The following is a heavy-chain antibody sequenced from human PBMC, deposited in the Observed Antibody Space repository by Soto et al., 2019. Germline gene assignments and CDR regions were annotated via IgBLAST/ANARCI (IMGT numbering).Heavy chain of an antibody. J-gene: IGHJ5*02. CDR1: GDSISGGASF. Sequence: SETLSLTCTVSGDSISGGASFWSWIRQPPGKGLEWIANVYYSGSSYYNRSLKSRLTISVDTTKNQFSLQLKSMTAADTAVYYCAKLSCTSSTCYFPGWFDPWGQGTLVTVSS. D-gene: IGHD2-2*01. V-gene: IGHV4-30-4*01. CDR2: VYYSGSS. CDR3: AKLSCTSSTCYFPGWFDP.